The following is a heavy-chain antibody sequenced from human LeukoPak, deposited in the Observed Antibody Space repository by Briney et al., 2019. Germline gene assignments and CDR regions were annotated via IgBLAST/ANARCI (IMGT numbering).Heavy chain of an antibody. V-gene: IGHV4-59*01. D-gene: IGHD3-22*01. CDR3: ARAGGYYDSSGYYLLGFDY. J-gene: IGHJ4*02. Sequence: PETLSLTCTVSGGSISSYYWSWIRQPPGKGLEWIGYIYYSGSTNYNPSLKSRVTISVDTSKNQFSLKLSSVTAADTAVYYCARAGGYYDSSGYYLLGFDYWGQGTLVTVSS. CDR2: IYYSGST. CDR1: GGSISSYY.